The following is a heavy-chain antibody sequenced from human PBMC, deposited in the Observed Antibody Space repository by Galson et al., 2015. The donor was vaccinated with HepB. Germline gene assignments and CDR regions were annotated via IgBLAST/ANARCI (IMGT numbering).Heavy chain of an antibody. J-gene: IGHJ4*02. Sequence: SLRLSCAASGFNFNVYSMNWVRQAPGKGLEWISYMTSDSRRMSYADSVKGRFSISRDNGKNSVYLQMNALRDEDTAVYYCARSVEYRFDSWGQGTPVTVSS. CDR2: MTSDSRRM. CDR3: ARSVEYRFDS. CDR1: GFNFNVYS. V-gene: IGHV3-48*02. D-gene: IGHD2/OR15-2a*01.